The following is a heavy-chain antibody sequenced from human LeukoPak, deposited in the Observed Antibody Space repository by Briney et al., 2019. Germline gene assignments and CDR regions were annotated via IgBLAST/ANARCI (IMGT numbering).Heavy chain of an antibody. CDR1: GGTFSSYA. CDR3: ASLYCSSTSCYTDWFDP. J-gene: IGHJ5*02. D-gene: IGHD2-2*02. CDR2: IIPIFGTA. Sequence: GASVKVSCKASGGTFSSYAISWVRQAPGQGLEWMGGIIPIFGTANYAQKFQGRVTITTDESTSTAYMELSSLRSEDTAVYYCASLYCSSTSCYTDWFDPWGQGTLVTVSS. V-gene: IGHV1-69*05.